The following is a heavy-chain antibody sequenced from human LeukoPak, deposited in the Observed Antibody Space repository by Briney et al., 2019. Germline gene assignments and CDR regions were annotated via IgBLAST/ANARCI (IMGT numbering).Heavy chain of an antibody. D-gene: IGHD6-19*01. CDR1: GFTFSDYY. V-gene: IGHV3-11*06. CDR2: ISSSSSYI. J-gene: IGHJ4*02. Sequence: GGSLRLSCAASGFTFSDYYMSWIRQAPGKGLEWVSSISSSSSYIYYADSVKGRFTISRDNAKNSLFLQMNSLRAEDTAVYYCARDRGSGWFYDIDYWGQGTLVTVSS. CDR3: ARDRGSGWFYDIDY.